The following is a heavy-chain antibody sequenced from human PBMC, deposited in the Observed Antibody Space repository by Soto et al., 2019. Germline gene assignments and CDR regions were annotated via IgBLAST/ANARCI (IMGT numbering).Heavy chain of an antibody. CDR3: TRVYRGWNYYYGMDV. CDR1: GFTFSSYG. V-gene: IGHV3-33*01. D-gene: IGHD5-12*01. Sequence: GGSLRLSCAASGFTFSSYGMHWVRQAPGKGLEWVAVIWYDGSNKYYADSVKGRFTISRDNAKNSLYLQMNSLKTEDTAVYYCTRVYRGWNYYYGMDVWGQGTTVTVSS. J-gene: IGHJ6*02. CDR2: IWYDGSNK.